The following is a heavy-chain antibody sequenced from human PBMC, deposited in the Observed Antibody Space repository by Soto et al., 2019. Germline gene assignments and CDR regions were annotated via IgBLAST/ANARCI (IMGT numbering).Heavy chain of an antibody. J-gene: IGHJ4*02. D-gene: IGHD6-6*01. Sequence: ASVKVSCKASGYTFTSYDINWVRQATGQGLEWMGWMNPNNGNTGYAQKFQGRVTMTRNTSTSTAYMELRSLRSDDTAVYYCARGSPNSSSSDLAYWGQGTLVTVSS. CDR3: ARGSPNSSSSDLAY. V-gene: IGHV1-8*01. CDR1: GYTFTSYD. CDR2: MNPNNGNT.